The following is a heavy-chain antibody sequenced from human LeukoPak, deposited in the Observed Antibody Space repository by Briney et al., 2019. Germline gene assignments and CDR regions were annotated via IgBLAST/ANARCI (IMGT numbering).Heavy chain of an antibody. D-gene: IGHD6-13*01. V-gene: IGHV1-69*04. CDR1: GGTFSSYA. CDR2: IIPILGIA. Sequence: SVKVSCKASGGTFSSYAISWVRQAPGQGLEWMGRIIPILGIANYAQKLQGRVTITADKSTSTAYMELSSLRSEDTAVYYCARDLSSYSSSWYEVDGVYYFDYWGQGTLVTVSS. CDR3: ARDLSSYSSSWYEVDGVYYFDY. J-gene: IGHJ4*02.